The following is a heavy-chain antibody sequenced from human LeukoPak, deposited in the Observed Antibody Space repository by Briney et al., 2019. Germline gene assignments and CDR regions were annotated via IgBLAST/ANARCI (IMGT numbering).Heavy chain of an antibody. V-gene: IGHV1-69*06. CDR2: IIPIFGTA. CDR3: AGRYCSSTSCYPDYFDY. D-gene: IGHD2-2*01. CDR1: GGTFSSYA. Sequence: SVKVSCKASGGTFSSYAISWVRQAPGQGLEWMGGIIPIFGTANYAQKFQGRVTITADKSTSTAYMGLSSLRSEDTAVYYCAGRYCSSTSCYPDYFDYWGQGTLVTVSS. J-gene: IGHJ4*02.